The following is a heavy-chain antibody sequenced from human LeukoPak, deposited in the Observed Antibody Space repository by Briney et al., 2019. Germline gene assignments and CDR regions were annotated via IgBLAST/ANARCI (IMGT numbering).Heavy chain of an antibody. CDR2: MNPNSGDT. V-gene: IGHV1-2*02. Sequence: EASVKVSCKSSVYTFTKFYIHWVRQAPGQGLEWMGWMNPNSGDTSYAREFQERDTMTRDTSLSTAYMELSRLRSDDTAVYFCARRPINCIITNCYVDYWGQGTLVTVSS. J-gene: IGHJ4*02. D-gene: IGHD2-2*01. CDR3: ARRPINCIITNCYVDY. CDR1: VYTFTKFY.